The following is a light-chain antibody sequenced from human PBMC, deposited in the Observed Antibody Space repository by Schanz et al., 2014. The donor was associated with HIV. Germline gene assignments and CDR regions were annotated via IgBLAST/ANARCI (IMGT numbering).Light chain of an antibody. CDR2: EVR. J-gene: IGLJ3*02. V-gene: IGLV2-23*02. CDR3: SSYAGTFLYWV. Sequence: QSALTQPASVSGSPGQSITISCTGPNSDINFYYYVSWFQHHPGEAPKMMIFEVRERPSGVSGRFSGSKSDNTASLTISGLQAEDEAIYYCSSYAGTFLYWVFGGGTKLTVL. CDR1: NSDINFYYY.